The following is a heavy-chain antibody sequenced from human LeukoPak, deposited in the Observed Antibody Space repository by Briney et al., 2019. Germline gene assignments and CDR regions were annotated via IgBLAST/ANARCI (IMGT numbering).Heavy chain of an antibody. D-gene: IGHD3-10*01. CDR3: ARDEGRSDGGHYFDY. CDR2: IYHSGST. CDR1: GFTFSSYW. J-gene: IGHJ4*02. V-gene: IGHV4-4*02. Sequence: GVLRLSCAASGFTFSSYWMNWVRQPPGKGLEWIGEIYHSGSTNYNPSLKSRVTISVDKSKNQFSLKLSSVTAADTAVYYCARDEGRSDGGHYFDYWGQGTLVTVSS.